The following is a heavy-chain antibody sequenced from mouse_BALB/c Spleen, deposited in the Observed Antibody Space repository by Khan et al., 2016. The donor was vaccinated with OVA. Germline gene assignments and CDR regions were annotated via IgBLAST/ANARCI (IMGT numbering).Heavy chain of an antibody. V-gene: IGHV5-6*01. Sequence: EVELVESGGDLVKPGGSPKLSCAASGFTFSSYGMSWVRQTPDKRLEWVATISSGGDYTYYPDSVKGRFTISRDNAKNTLYLQMSSLKSEDTAMYYCASHLTGSFAYWGQGTLVTVSA. J-gene: IGHJ3*01. D-gene: IGHD4-1*01. CDR3: ASHLTGSFAY. CDR2: ISSGGDYT. CDR1: GFTFSSYG.